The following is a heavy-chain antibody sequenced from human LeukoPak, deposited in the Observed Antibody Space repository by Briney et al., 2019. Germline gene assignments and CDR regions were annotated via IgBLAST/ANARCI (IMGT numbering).Heavy chain of an antibody. Sequence: SETLSLTCAVYGGSFSGYYWSWIRQPPGKGLEWIGEINHSGSTNYNPSLKSRVTISVDTSNNQFSLKLSSVTAADTAVYCCARGGSGWSYYYYYYMDVWGKGTTVTVSS. CDR3: ARGGSGWSYYYYYYMDV. V-gene: IGHV4-34*01. D-gene: IGHD6-19*01. J-gene: IGHJ6*03. CDR1: GGSFSGYY. CDR2: INHSGST.